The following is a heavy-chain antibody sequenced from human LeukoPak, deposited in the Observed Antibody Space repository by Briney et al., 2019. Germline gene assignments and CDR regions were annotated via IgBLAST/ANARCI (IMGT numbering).Heavy chain of an antibody. CDR1: GVTFSSYA. CDR2: IYSGGST. CDR3: ATGERMVRGDGVDY. D-gene: IGHD3-10*01. Sequence: SGGSLRLSCAASGVTFSSYAMSWVRQAPGKGLEWVSVIYSGGSTYYADSVKGRFTISRDNSKNTLYLQMNSLRAEDTAVYFCATGERMVRGDGVDYWGQGTLVTVSS. J-gene: IGHJ4*02. V-gene: IGHV3-66*01.